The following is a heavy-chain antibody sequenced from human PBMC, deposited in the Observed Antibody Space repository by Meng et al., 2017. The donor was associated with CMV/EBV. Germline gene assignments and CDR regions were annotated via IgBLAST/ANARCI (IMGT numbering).Heavy chain of an antibody. J-gene: IGHJ4*02. Sequence: SETLSLTCTVSGGSVSSGSYYWSWIRQPPGKGLEWIGYIYYSGSTNYNPSLKSRVTISVDTSKNQFSLKLSSVTAADTAVYYCARDNRIAVADIFDYWGQGTLVTVSS. CDR3: ARDNRIAVADIFDY. D-gene: IGHD6-19*01. CDR2: IYYSGST. CDR1: GGSVSSGSYY. V-gene: IGHV4-61*01.